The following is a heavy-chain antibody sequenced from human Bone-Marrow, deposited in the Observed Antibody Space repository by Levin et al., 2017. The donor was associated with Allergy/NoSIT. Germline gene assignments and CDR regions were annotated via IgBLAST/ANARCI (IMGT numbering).Heavy chain of an antibody. CDR2: INTNTGKP. Sequence: GASVKVSCKASGYTFTSYDLNWVRQAPGQGLEWMGWINTNTGKPTYAQGFTGRFDMSLDTAISTAHLQISSLKAEDTAVYYCARGRYHNDSSGYFLTWGQGTQVTVSS. J-gene: IGHJ5*02. CDR1: GYTFTSYD. CDR3: ARGRYHNDSSGYFLT. D-gene: IGHD3-22*01. V-gene: IGHV7-4-1*02.